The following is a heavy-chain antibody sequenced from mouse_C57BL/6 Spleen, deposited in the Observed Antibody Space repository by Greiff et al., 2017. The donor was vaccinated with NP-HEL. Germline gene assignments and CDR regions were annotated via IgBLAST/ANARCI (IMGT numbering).Heavy chain of an antibody. CDR3: ARGRGNYYFDY. CDR1: GFTFSDYG. CDR2: ISSGSSTI. D-gene: IGHD2-1*01. V-gene: IGHV5-17*01. J-gene: IGHJ2*01. Sequence: EVKLQESGGGLVKPGGSLKLSCAASGFTFSDYGMHWVRQAPEKGLEWVAYISSGSSTIYYADTVKGRFTISRDNAKNTLFLQMTSLRSEDTAMYYCARGRGNYYFDYWGQGTTLTVSS.